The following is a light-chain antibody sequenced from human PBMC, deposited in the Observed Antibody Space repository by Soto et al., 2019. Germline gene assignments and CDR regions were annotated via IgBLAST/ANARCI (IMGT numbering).Light chain of an antibody. CDR2: GAS. J-gene: IGKJ4*01. Sequence: EIVLTQSPATLSLSPGERATLSCRASQSVTSSFLAWYQPKPGQAPRLLIYGASTRATGFPARFSGSGSGTEFNLTISSLQSEDFGVYYCQQYNNWPRATFGGGTKVDIK. V-gene: IGKV3-15*01. CDR3: QQYNNWPRAT. CDR1: QSVTSS.